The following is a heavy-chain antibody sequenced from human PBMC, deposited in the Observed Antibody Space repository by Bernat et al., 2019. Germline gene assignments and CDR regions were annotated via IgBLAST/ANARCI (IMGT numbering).Heavy chain of an antibody. J-gene: IGHJ6*01. CDR1: GYSFTSYW. Sequence: EVQLVQSGAEVKKPGESLKISFKGSGYSFTSYWIGWVRQMPGKGLEWMGIIYPGDSDTRYRPSIEGEVTIPADTASRTASLNWRSRKAWDTDMYYCARDAGTHYYCGM. CDR3: ARDAGTHYYCGM. D-gene: IGHD6-13*01. V-gene: IGHV5-51*01. CDR2: IYPGDSDT.